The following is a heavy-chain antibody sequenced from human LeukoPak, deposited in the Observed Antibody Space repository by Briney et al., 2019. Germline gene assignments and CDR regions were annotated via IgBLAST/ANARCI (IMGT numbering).Heavy chain of an antibody. D-gene: IGHD2-15*01. V-gene: IGHV3-7*01. J-gene: IGHJ4*02. CDR2: IKQDGSEK. CDR3: ARLLGYCSGGSCYSIRFDY. Sequence: GGSLRLSCAASGFTFSSYWMSWVRQAPGKGLEWVANIKQDGSEKYYVDSVKGRFTISRDNAKNSLYLQMNSLRAGDTAVYYCARLLGYCSGGSCYSIRFDYWGQGTLVTVSS. CDR1: GFTFSSYW.